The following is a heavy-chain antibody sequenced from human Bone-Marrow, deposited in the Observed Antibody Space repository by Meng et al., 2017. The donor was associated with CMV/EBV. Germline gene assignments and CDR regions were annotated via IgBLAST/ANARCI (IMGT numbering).Heavy chain of an antibody. V-gene: IGHV1-2*02. D-gene: IGHD2-2*01. J-gene: IGHJ4*02. CDR2: INPNSGGT. CDR1: GYTFTGYY. Sequence: ASGKVSCKASGYTFTGYYMHWVRQAPGQGLEWMGWINPNSGGTNYAQKFQGRVTMTRDTSISTAYMELSRLRSDDTAVYYCAREARGVYQLLRKGGIFDYWGQGTLVTVSS. CDR3: AREARGVYQLLRKGGIFDY.